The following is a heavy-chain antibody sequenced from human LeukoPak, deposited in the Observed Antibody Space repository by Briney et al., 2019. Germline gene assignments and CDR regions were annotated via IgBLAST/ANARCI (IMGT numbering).Heavy chain of an antibody. D-gene: IGHD6-13*01. V-gene: IGHV4-61*08. CDR2: IYYSGST. CDR1: GGSISSGGYY. J-gene: IGHJ6*02. Sequence: SETLSLTCTVSGGSISSGGYYWSWIRQHPGKGLEWIGYIYYSGSTNYNPSLKSRVTISVDTSKNQFSLKLSSVTAADTAVYYCARTGYSSSWYVSSEVWPGYYYYYGMDVWGQGTTVTVSS. CDR3: ARTGYSSSWYVSSEVWPGYYYYYGMDV.